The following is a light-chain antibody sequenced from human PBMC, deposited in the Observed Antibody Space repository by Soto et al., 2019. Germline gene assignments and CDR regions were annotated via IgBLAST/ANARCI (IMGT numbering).Light chain of an antibody. V-gene: IGLV2-14*01. CDR2: EVS. J-gene: IGLJ2*01. Sequence: SALTQPASVSGSPGQSITISCTGTSSDVGASKYVSWYQQHPGKAPKLMIYEVSNRPSGVSNRFSGSKSGNTASLTISGLQAEDEADYYCSSYTSTITVLFGGGTQLTVL. CDR1: SSDVGASKY. CDR3: SSYTSTITVL.